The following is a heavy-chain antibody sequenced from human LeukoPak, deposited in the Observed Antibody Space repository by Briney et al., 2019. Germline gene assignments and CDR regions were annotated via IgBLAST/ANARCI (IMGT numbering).Heavy chain of an antibody. J-gene: IGHJ4*02. V-gene: IGHV4-59*08. CDR1: GGSLSGSY. Sequence: SETLSLTCFVSGGSLSGSYWSWIRQPPGKGLEWIGYIFYTGSSKYNPSLKSRVTMSVDTSKNQFSLYLSSVTAADTAVYYCVRQPYSSGAYYFDYWGQGTLVTVSS. CDR2: IFYTGSS. CDR3: VRQPYSSGAYYFDY. D-gene: IGHD3-22*01.